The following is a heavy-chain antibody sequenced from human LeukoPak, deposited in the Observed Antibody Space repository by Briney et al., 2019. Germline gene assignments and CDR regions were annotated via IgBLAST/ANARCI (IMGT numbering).Heavy chain of an antibody. Sequence: GGSLRLSCAASGFTFSSHGMQWVRQAPGKGLEWVAVISYDGSTKYYADSVKGRFTISRDNSKSTLYLQMNSLRAEDTAVYHCAKESGSRSYGAYFPHWGQGTLVTVSS. CDR2: ISYDGSTK. CDR1: GFTFSSHG. CDR3: AKESGSRSYGAYFPH. J-gene: IGHJ1*01. V-gene: IGHV3-30*18. D-gene: IGHD6-13*01.